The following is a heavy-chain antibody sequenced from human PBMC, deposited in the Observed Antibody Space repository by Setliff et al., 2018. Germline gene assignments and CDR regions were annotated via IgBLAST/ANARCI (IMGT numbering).Heavy chain of an antibody. CDR3: TTAPTYYYDSSGLP. CDR2: IKGPGAT. CDR1: GFTFSAAW. J-gene: IGHJ5*02. Sequence: PGGSLRLSCAASGFTFSAAWMTWLRLGPGKGLEWVALIKGPGATDYSASVKDRFTISRDDSKNTLYLQMNSLKTEDTAVYYCTTAPTYYYDSSGLPWGQGTLVTVSS. V-gene: IGHV3-15*01. D-gene: IGHD3-22*01.